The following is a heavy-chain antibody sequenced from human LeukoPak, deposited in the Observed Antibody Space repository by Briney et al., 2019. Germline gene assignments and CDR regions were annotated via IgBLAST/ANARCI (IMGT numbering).Heavy chain of an antibody. J-gene: IGHJ4*02. CDR2: IYPGDSDT. D-gene: IGHD3-22*01. Sequence: GESLKISCKGSGYSFTSYWIGWVRQMPGKGLEWMGIIYPGDSDTRYSPSFQGQVTISADKSISTAYLQWSSLKASDTAMYYCARGAYYYDSRGYYLDYWGQGTLVTVSS. CDR1: GYSFTSYW. V-gene: IGHV5-51*01. CDR3: ARGAYYYDSRGYYLDY.